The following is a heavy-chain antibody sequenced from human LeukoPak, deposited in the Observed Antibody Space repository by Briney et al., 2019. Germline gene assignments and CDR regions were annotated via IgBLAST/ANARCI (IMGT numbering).Heavy chain of an antibody. CDR2: ISTAITTT. V-gene: IGHV3-48*01. J-gene: IGHJ4*02. D-gene: IGHD2-2*01. CDR3: ARDGGKGYEIDY. Sequence: PGGSLRLSCVVSGFPFSNNPMNWVRQAPEKGVEWVSYISTAITTTYYAESVKGRFTISRDNAKNSLYLQMNSLRVEDTAVYYCARDGGKGYEIDYWGQGTLVTVSS. CDR1: GFPFSNNP.